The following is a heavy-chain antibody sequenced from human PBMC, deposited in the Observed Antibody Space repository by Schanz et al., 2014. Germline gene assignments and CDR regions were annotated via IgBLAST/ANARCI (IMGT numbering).Heavy chain of an antibody. J-gene: IGHJ4*02. CDR1: GFTLNNAW. CDR3: TADLWFGAVWGVW. V-gene: IGHV3-15*01. D-gene: IGHD3-10*01. Sequence: EVQLVESGGGLVKPGGSLRLSCATSGFTLNNAWMNWVRQAPGKGLQWVARIKSKTDGGTRDYAAPVKGRFTISTDDSKNTVYLQRNSLQTEDTPVYYCTADLWFGAVWGVWWGQGTLVTVSS. CDR2: IKSKTDGGTR.